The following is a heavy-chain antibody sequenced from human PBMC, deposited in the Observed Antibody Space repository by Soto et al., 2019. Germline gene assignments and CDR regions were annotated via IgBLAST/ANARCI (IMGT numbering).Heavy chain of an antibody. D-gene: IGHD1-26*01. CDR2: FDPEDGENADP. Sequence: QVQLVQSGAEVKKPGASVRVSCKVSGYTLTESFVHWVRQAPGKGLEWVGGFDPEDGENADPIYALKFQGKFTMTEDTSTDTTYMELTGLQSYDTAVYYCATSKWQLPSDHYFDYWGQGTLVTVSS. J-gene: IGHJ4*02. CDR1: GYTLTESF. CDR3: ATSKWQLPSDHYFDY. V-gene: IGHV1-24*01.